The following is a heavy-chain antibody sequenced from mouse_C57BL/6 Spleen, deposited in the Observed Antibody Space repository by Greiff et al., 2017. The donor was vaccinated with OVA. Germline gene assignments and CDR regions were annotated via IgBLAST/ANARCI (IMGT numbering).Heavy chain of an antibody. V-gene: IGHV1-55*01. Sequence: QVQLQQPGAELVKPGASVKMSCKASGYTFTSYWITWVKQRPGQGLEWIGDIYPGSGSTNYNEKFKSKATLTVDTSSSTAYMQLSSLTSEDSAVYYCARGDGSYYGNYFDYWGQGTTLTVSS. J-gene: IGHJ2*01. CDR2: IYPGSGST. CDR3: ARGDGSYYGNYFDY. CDR1: GYTFTSYW. D-gene: IGHD2-1*01.